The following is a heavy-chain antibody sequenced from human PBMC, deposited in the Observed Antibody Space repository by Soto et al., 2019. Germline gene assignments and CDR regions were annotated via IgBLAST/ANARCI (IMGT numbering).Heavy chain of an antibody. Sequence: ASLKVSCKASGYTFTGYYMHWVRQAPGQGLEWMGWINPNSGGTNYAQKFQGWVTMTRDTSISTAYMELSRLRSDDTAVYYCARDRSSSGGMDVWGQGTTVTVSS. J-gene: IGHJ6*02. CDR2: INPNSGGT. D-gene: IGHD6-6*01. CDR1: GYTFTGYY. V-gene: IGHV1-2*04. CDR3: ARDRSSSGGMDV.